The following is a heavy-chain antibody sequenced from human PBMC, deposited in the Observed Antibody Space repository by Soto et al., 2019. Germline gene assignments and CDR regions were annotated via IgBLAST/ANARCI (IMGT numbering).Heavy chain of an antibody. CDR1: GFTFRSYA. CDR3: AKENGYSSSWFEFDY. CDR2: ISGSGGST. J-gene: IGHJ4*02. Sequence: GVSLRRSYEASGFTFRSYAMSWVRQAPGKGLEWVSAISGSGGSTYYADSVKGRFTISRDNSKNTLYLQMNSLRAEDTAVYYCAKENGYSSSWFEFDYWGQGP. V-gene: IGHV3-23*01. D-gene: IGHD6-13*01.